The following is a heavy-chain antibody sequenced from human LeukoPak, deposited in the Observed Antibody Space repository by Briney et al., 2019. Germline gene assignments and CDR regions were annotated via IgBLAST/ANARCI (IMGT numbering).Heavy chain of an antibody. Sequence: ASVKVSCKASGYTFTVYYMHWVRQAPGQGLEWMGRINPNSGGTNYAQKFQGWVTMTRDTSISTAYMELSRLRSDDTAVYYCARDGSGWPFDYWGQGTLVTVSS. D-gene: IGHD6-19*01. CDR3: ARDGSGWPFDY. CDR1: GYTFTVYY. CDR2: INPNSGGT. J-gene: IGHJ4*02. V-gene: IGHV1-2*04.